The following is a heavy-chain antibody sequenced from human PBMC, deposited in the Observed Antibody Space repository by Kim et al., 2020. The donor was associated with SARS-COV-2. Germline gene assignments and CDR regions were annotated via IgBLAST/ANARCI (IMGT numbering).Heavy chain of an antibody. D-gene: IGHD1-1*01. V-gene: IGHV3-23*01. CDR1: GFTFSNYA. J-gene: IGHJ6*03. CDR3: ARAPGYYYYYYMDV. Sequence: GGSLRLSCAASGFTFSNYAMSWVRQAPGKGLEWVSAISGSGDNTYYADSVKGRFTISRDNSKNTLYLQMNSLRAEDTALYYCARAPGYYYYYYMDVWGKGTTVTVSS. CDR2: ISGSGDNT.